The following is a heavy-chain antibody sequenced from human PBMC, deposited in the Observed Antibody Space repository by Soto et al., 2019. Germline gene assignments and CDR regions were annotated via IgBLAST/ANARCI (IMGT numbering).Heavy chain of an antibody. CDR2: VCYRGTT. J-gene: IGHJ4*02. Sequence: KTSETLSLTCTVSGDSIDTSSYCWGWIRQPPGKGPEWIGSVCYRGTTYYNPSLKSRLTISVDTSKRQFSLKLSSVTAADTAVFYCARQGEHSSSYFFDSWGQGTLVTVSS. CDR3: ARQGEHSSSYFFDS. D-gene: IGHD6-6*01. V-gene: IGHV4-39*01. CDR1: GDSIDTSSYC.